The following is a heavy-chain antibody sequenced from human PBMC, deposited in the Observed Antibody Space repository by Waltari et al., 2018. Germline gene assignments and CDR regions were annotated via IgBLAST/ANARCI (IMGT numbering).Heavy chain of an antibody. CDR2: NSPSRWGT. D-gene: IGHD2-15*01. CDR3: AKGGDCNGGSCNFDY. Sequence: QVQLVQSGAEVKKPGASVKVSCKASGYTFTDWYMYWVRQAPGQGLEGMGRNSPSRWGTNYAQKLQSRVTMTRDTSISTAYMELSRLTSDDSAVEYCAKGGDCNGGSCNFDYWGQGTVVTVSS. J-gene: IGHJ4*02. CDR1: GYTFTDWY. V-gene: IGHV1-2*06.